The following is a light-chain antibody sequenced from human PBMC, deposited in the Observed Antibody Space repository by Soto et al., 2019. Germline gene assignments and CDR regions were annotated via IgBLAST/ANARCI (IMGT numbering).Light chain of an antibody. Sequence: QSVLTQPPSVSGAPGQRVTISCTGSSSNLGAAYDVHWYRQFPGTAPKLLIYGNTRRPSGVPDRFSGSKSGTSASLAITGLQSEDEADYYCQSYDISLGAAVFGGGTKLTVL. CDR2: GNT. J-gene: IGLJ2*01. CDR1: SSNLGAAYD. V-gene: IGLV1-40*01. CDR3: QSYDISLGAAV.